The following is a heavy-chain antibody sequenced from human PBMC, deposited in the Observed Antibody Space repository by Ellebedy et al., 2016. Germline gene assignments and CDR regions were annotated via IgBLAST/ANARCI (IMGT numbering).Heavy chain of an antibody. Sequence: GGSLRLSCAASGFTFSSYSMNWVRQAPGKGLEWVSSISSSRSYIYYADSVKGRFTITRDNAKNSLYLQMNSLRAEDTAVYYCARADGRVVPAAIVLRFLEDYYYYGMDVWGQGTTVTVSS. J-gene: IGHJ6*02. D-gene: IGHD3-3*01. CDR3: ARADGRVVPAAIVLRFLEDYYYYGMDV. CDR2: ISSSRSYI. V-gene: IGHV3-21*01. CDR1: GFTFSSYS.